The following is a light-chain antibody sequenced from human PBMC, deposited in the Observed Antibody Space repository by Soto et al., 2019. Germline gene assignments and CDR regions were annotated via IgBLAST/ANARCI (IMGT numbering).Light chain of an antibody. J-gene: IGLJ1*01. CDR1: RSDIGGYNY. Sequence: QSVLTQPASVSGSPGQSITISCTGSRSDIGGYNYVSWYQQHPGKAPRVIIYEVTYRPAGVSNRFSGSKSGNTAYLTISGLQAEDEADYYCTSFTSSITYVFGRGTKLTVL. CDR2: EVT. V-gene: IGLV2-14*03. CDR3: TSFTSSITYV.